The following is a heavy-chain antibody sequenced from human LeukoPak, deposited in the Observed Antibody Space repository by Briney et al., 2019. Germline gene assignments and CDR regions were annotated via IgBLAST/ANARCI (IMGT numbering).Heavy chain of an antibody. D-gene: IGHD4-17*01. J-gene: IGHJ4*02. V-gene: IGHV4-34*01. Sequence: SETLSLTCDVSGVSFSTYYWSWIRQSPEKGLEWIGEVNHSGYTNYNPSLKGRVIISVDPSKNQLSLKLSSVTAADTAVYYCARADYGLKYYFDYWGQGTLVTVSS. CDR3: ARADYGLKYYFDY. CDR1: GVSFSTYY. CDR2: VNHSGYT.